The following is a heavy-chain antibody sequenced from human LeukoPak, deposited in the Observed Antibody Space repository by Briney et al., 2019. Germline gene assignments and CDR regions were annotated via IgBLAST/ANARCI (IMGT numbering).Heavy chain of an antibody. CDR2: ISHSGST. CDR3: ARAAGYFDF. Sequence: PSETLSLTCVIYGGSFSGYYWSWIRQPPGKGLEWIGEISHSGSTNYSPSLKSRLTPSVDTSKNQFSLKLSSVTAADTAVYYCARAAGYFDFWGQGALVTVSS. J-gene: IGHJ4*02. V-gene: IGHV4-34*01. D-gene: IGHD6-19*01. CDR1: GGSFSGYY.